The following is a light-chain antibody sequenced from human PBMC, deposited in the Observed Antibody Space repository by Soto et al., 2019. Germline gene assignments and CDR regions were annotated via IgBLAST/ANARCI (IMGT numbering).Light chain of an antibody. CDR2: GAS. J-gene: IGKJ3*01. CDR3: QCYGSSAL. CDR1: QSVSSSY. V-gene: IGKV3-20*01. Sequence: EIVLTQSPGTLSLSPGERATLSCRASQSVSSSYLAWYQQKPGQAPRLLIYGASSRATGIPDRFSGSGSGTDFTLTISRLEPEDFAVYYCQCYGSSALFGPGTKVDIK.